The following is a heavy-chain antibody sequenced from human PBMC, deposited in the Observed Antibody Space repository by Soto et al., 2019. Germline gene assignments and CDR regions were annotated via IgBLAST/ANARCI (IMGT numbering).Heavy chain of an antibody. V-gene: IGHV4-31*01. CDR1: GGSISTGGYF. J-gene: IGHJ4*02. CDR3: ARIVSGPHYDS. D-gene: IGHD1-26*01. CDR2: IYYSGTT. Sequence: QVQLQESRPGLVKASQTLFLTCTVSGGSISTGGYFWSSIGQPPGKGLEWLGYIYYSGTTHYNSSRKMPVIISVDTSKNQFPLNLSSVPAADTAVYYCARIVSGPHYDSWGQGTLLIVSS.